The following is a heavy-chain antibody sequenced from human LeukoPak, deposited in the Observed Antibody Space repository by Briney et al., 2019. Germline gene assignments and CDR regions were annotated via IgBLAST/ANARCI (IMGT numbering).Heavy chain of an antibody. CDR3: AYYDSSGYYLDY. D-gene: IGHD3-22*01. CDR1: GYTFTGYY. CDR2: INPNSGGT. V-gene: IGHV1-2*02. Sequence: GASVKVSCKASGYTFTGYYMHWVRQAPGQGLEWMGWINPNSGGTNYAQKFQGRVTMTRDTSISTAYMELSRLRSDDTGVYYCAYYDSSGYYLDYWGQGTLVTVSS. J-gene: IGHJ4*02.